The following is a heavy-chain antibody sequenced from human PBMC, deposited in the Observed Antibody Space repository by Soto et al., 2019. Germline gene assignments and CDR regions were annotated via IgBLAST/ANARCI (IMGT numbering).Heavy chain of an antibody. V-gene: IGHV4-30-2*01. CDR3: ARASTTVTTLDY. J-gene: IGHJ4*02. Sequence: QLQLQESGSGLVKPSQTLSLTCAVSGGSISSGGYSWSWIRQPPGKGLEWIGYIYHSGSTYYNPSLKSRCTTSVDRSTSHFSLKLSSVTAADTAVYYCARASTTVTTLDYWGQGTLVTVSS. CDR1: GGSISSGGYS. CDR2: IYHSGST. D-gene: IGHD4-17*01.